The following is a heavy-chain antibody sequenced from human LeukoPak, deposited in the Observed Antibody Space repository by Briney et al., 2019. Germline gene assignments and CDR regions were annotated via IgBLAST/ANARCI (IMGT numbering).Heavy chain of an antibody. Sequence: SETLSLTCTVSGGSISSSSYYWGWIRQPPGKGLEWIGSIYYSGSTYYNPSLKSRVTISVDTSKNQFSLKLSSVTAADTAVYYCARDTVAGTRGIDYWGQGTLVTVSS. J-gene: IGHJ4*02. CDR1: GGSISSSSYY. V-gene: IGHV4-39*07. CDR3: ARDTVAGTRGIDY. CDR2: IYYSGST. D-gene: IGHD6-19*01.